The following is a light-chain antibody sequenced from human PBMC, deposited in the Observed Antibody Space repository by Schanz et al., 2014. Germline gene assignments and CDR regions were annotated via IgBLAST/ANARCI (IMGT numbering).Light chain of an antibody. CDR2: GAS. V-gene: IGKV3-20*01. Sequence: EIVMTQSPATLSVSPGERATLSCRASQSVTNNFLAWYQQKPGQAPTLLIYGASSRATGIPDRFSGSGSRTDFTLTISSLEPEDFAVYYCQQYGSLPWTFGQGTNLE. CDR3: QQYGSLPWT. CDR1: QSVTNNF. J-gene: IGKJ1*01.